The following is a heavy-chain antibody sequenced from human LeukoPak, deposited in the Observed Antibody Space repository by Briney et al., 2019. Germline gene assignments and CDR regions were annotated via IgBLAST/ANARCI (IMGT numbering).Heavy chain of an antibody. V-gene: IGHV3-33*06. CDR1: GFTFSSYG. CDR3: ANDGGNISY. J-gene: IGHJ4*02. D-gene: IGHD2-15*01. Sequence: PGRSLRLSCAASGFTFSSYGMHWVRQAPGKGLEWVAVIWYDGNNKYYADSVKGRFTISRDNSKNTLYLQMNRVRDEGTAVYYCANDGGNISYWGQGTLVTVSS. CDR2: IWYDGNNK.